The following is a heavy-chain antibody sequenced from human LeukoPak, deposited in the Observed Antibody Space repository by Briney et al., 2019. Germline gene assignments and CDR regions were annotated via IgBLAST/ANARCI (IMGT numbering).Heavy chain of an antibody. CDR2: IWYDGSNK. CDR1: GFTFSSYG. J-gene: IGHJ6*02. V-gene: IGHV3-33*01. CDR3: ARDGLLWFGESYYGMDV. Sequence: GGSLRLSCAASGFTFSSYGMHWVRQAPGKGLEWVAVIWYDGSNKYYADSVKGRFTISRDNSKNTLYLQMNSLRAEDTAVYYCARDGLLWFGESYYGMDVWGQGTTVTVSS. D-gene: IGHD3-10*01.